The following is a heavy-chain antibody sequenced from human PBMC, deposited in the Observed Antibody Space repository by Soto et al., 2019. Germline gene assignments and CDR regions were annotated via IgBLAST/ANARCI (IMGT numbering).Heavy chain of an antibody. V-gene: IGHV1-18*01. CDR3: ARDGKGYSSGWYDEYYYYGMDV. Sequence: ASVKVSCKASGYTFTSYGISWVRQAPGQGLEWMGWISAYNGNTNYAQKLQGRVTMTTDTSTSTAYMELRSLRSDDTAVYYCARDGKGYSSGWYDEYYYYGMDVWGQGTTVTVS. D-gene: IGHD6-19*01. J-gene: IGHJ6*01. CDR1: GYTFTSYG. CDR2: ISAYNGNT.